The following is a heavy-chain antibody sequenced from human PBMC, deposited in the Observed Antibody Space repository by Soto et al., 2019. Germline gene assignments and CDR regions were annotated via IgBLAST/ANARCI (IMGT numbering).Heavy chain of an antibody. D-gene: IGHD3-3*01. CDR2: INTNTGNP. CDR3: AREVGSIFGVVILTYFDY. Sequence: ASVKVSCKASGYTFTSYATNWVRQAPGQGLEWTGWINTNTGNPTYAQGFTGRFVFSLDTSVSTAYLQICSLKAVDTAVYYCAREVGSIFGVVILTYFDYWGQGTLVTVAS. CDR1: GYTFTSYA. V-gene: IGHV7-4-1*01. J-gene: IGHJ4*02.